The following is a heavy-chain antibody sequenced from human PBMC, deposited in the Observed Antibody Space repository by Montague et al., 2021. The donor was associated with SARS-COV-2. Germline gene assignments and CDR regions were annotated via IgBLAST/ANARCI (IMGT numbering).Heavy chain of an antibody. CDR3: TRGAPGY. V-gene: IGHV4-34*01. CDR1: GGSFSDYK. Sequence: SETRSLTCAVYGGSFSDYKWTWIRQSQGKGLERLGQISHSGSANYNPSLKSRVTISVDTAKNQSSLKLTSVNVTDTAVSCCTRGAPGYWGQGTLVTVSS. J-gene: IGHJ4*02. CDR2: ISHSGSA.